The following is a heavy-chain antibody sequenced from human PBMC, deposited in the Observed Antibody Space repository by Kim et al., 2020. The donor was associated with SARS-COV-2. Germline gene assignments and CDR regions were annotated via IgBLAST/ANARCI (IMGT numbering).Heavy chain of an antibody. D-gene: IGHD3-10*01. Sequence: RFTISRDNSKNTLYLQMNSLRAEDTAVYYCARVGVRGVIMSYYYYYGMDVWGQGTTVTVSS. V-gene: IGHV3-30*07. J-gene: IGHJ6*02. CDR3: ARVGVRGVIMSYYYYYGMDV.